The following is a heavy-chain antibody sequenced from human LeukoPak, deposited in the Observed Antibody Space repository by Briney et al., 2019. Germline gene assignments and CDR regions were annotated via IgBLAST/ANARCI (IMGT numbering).Heavy chain of an antibody. CDR1: GFTFSSYG. D-gene: IGHD4-11*01. V-gene: IGHV3-30*18. CDR2: IPYDGSNK. CDR3: AKSTTVTTQQRGYFDY. Sequence: GGSLRLSCAASGFTFSSYGMHWVRQAPGKGLEWVAVIPYDGSNKYFADSVKGRFTISRDDPKNTLYLQMNSLRAEDTAMYYCAKSTTVTTQQRGYFDYWGQGTLVTVSS. J-gene: IGHJ4*02.